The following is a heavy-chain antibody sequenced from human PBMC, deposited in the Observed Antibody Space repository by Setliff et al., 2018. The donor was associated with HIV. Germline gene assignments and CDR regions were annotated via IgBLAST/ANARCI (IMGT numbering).Heavy chain of an antibody. D-gene: IGHD1-26*01. V-gene: IGHV1-18*01. J-gene: IGHJ4*02. CDR3: AYRRGGWELRV. Sequence: GASVKVSCKASGYSPGNYGIAWVRQARGQGLEWLGWISVNIGDVFYAQTFQGRVTMTADASTGTVHMDLRGLTFDDSAIYFCAYRRGGWELRVWGQGTSVTVSS. CDR1: GYSPGNYG. CDR2: ISVNIGDV.